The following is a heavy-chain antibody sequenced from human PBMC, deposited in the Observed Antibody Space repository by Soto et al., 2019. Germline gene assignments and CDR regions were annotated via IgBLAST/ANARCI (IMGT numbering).Heavy chain of an antibody. V-gene: IGHV1-2*04. J-gene: IGHJ6*02. CDR1: GYTFTGYY. CDR2: INPNSGGT. CDR3: ARDRTGGGRPYGMDV. D-gene: IGHD3-16*01. Sequence: ASVKVSCKASGYTFTGYYMHWVRQAPGQGLEWMGWINPNSGGTNYAQKFQGWVTMTRDTSISTAYMELSRLRSDDTVVYYCARDRTGGGRPYGMDVWGQGTTVTVSS.